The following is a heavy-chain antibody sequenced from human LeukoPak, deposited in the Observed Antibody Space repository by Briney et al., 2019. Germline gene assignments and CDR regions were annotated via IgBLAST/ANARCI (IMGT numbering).Heavy chain of an antibody. CDR1: GFTFSSYA. J-gene: IGHJ6*03. D-gene: IGHD1-26*01. CDR2: ISGSGGST. CDR3: AKQPTSGSYSPPYYMDV. Sequence: GGSLRLSCAASGFTFSSYATSWVRQAPGKGLEWVSAISGSGGSTYYADSVKGRFTISRDNSKNTLYLQMNSLRAEDTAVYYCAKQPTSGSYSPPYYMDVWGKGTTVTVSS. V-gene: IGHV3-23*01.